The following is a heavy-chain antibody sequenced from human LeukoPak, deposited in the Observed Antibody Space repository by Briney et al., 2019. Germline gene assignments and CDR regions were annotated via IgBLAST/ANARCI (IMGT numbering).Heavy chain of an antibody. CDR2: ISGSGGST. V-gene: IGHV3-23*01. CDR3: AKDLSRLYYYYGMDV. D-gene: IGHD2/OR15-2a*01. CDR1: GFTFSSYA. J-gene: IGHJ6*02. Sequence: GGSLRLSCAASGFTFSSYAMSWVRQAPGKGLEWISAISGSGGSTYYADSVKGRFTISRDNSKNTLYLQMNSLRAEDTAVYYCAKDLSRLYYYYGMDVWGQGTTVTVSS.